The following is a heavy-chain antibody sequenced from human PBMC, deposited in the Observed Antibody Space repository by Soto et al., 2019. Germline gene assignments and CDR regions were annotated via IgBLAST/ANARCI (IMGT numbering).Heavy chain of an antibody. J-gene: IGHJ6*02. V-gene: IGHV4-34*02. D-gene: IGHD2-15*01. CDR2: INHRGST. Sequence: QVQLQQWGAGLLKPSETLSLTCAVYGGSFSGYYWSWVRQSPGKGLEWIGEINHRGSTNYSPSLESRVTMSLDTSKNQFSLRLTSVTAADTAVYYCARVLVVVVAAVRRGHGMDVWGQGTTVTVSS. CDR1: GGSFSGYY. CDR3: ARVLVVVVAAVRRGHGMDV.